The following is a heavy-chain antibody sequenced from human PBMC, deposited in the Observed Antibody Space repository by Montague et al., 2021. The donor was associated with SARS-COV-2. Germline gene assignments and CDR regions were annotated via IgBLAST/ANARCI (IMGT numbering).Heavy chain of an antibody. D-gene: IGHD2-15*01. CDR2: MYYSGST. CDR3: GRVILSATSTPFDC. Sequence: SETLSLTCTVSGGSISSYHHYWGWIRQPPGKGLEWIGAMYYSGSTWLNPSLKSRVTISVDTSKNQLSLNLRSVTAADTAVYFCGRVILSATSTPFDCWGQGTLVTVSS. V-gene: IGHV4-39*07. CDR1: GGSISSYHHY. J-gene: IGHJ4*02.